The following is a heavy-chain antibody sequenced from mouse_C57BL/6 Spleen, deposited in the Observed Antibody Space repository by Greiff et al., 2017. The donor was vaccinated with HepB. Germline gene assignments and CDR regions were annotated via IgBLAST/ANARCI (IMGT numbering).Heavy chain of an antibody. CDR2: INPSNGGT. J-gene: IGHJ1*03. CDR3: ARVGGDCEGWYFDV. D-gene: IGHD2-13*01. CDR1: GYTFTSYW. V-gene: IGHV1-53*01. Sequence: QVQLQQPGTELVKPGASVKLSCKASGYTFTSYWMHWVKQRPGQGLEWIGNINPSNGGTNYNEKFKSKATLTVDKSSSTAYMQLSSLTSEDSAVYYSARVGGDCEGWYFDVWGTGTTVTVSS.